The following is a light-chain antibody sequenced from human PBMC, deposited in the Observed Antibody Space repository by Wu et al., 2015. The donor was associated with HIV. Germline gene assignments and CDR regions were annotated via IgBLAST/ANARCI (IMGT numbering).Light chain of an antibody. CDR1: QSVRSGY. J-gene: IGKJ1*01. CDR2: ASS. CDR3: QQYDSWVLWT. V-gene: IGKV3-20*01. Sequence: EIVLTQSPGTVSLSPGERATLSCRASQSVRSGYLAWYQQKLGQSPRLLIYASSTRATGIPDRFSGSGSGTDFTLTITSMQSEDFAVYYCQQYDSWVLWTFGQGTKVEI.